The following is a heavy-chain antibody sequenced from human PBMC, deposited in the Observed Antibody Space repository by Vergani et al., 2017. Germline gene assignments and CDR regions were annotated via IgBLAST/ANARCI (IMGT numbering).Heavy chain of an antibody. CDR3: TTAGGLYYLHGEYFQY. Sequence: EVQLLESGGGLVQPGGSRRLSCAGAGFTFDTYTMAYVRQAPGKGREWVATISSRGVDLFYADSVKGLFTISRDNSKNTLFLQMNSLKGEDTAVYYRTTAGGLYYLHGEYFQYWGRGTLVSISS. V-gene: IGHV3-23*01. CDR2: ISSRGVDL. J-gene: IGHJ1*01. D-gene: IGHD3-10*01. CDR1: GFTFDTYT.